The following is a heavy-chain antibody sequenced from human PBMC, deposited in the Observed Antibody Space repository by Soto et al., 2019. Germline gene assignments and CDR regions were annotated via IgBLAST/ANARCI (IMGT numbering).Heavy chain of an antibody. D-gene: IGHD3-3*01. J-gene: IGHJ6*03. CDR1: GYTFTSYG. Sequence: GASVKVSCKASGYTFTSYGISWVRQAPGQGLEWMGWISAYNGNTNYAQKLQGRVTMTTDTSTSTAYMELRSLRSDDTAVYYCARVPRFLEWLFPETGNYYYMDVWGKGTTVTVSS. CDR2: ISAYNGNT. CDR3: ARVPRFLEWLFPETGNYYYMDV. V-gene: IGHV1-18*01.